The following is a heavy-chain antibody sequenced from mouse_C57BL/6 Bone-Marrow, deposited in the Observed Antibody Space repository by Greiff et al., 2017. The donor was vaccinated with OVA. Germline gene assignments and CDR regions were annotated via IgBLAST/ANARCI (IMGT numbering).Heavy chain of an antibody. CDR2: IYPRSGNT. J-gene: IGHJ1*03. CDR3: AIIYDGFYWYFDV. CDR1: GYTFTSYG. D-gene: IGHD2-3*01. Sequence: QVQLKESGAELARPGASVKLSCKASGYTFTSYGISWVKQRTGQGLEWIGEIYPRSGNTYYNEKFKGKATLTADKSSSTAYMELRSLTSEDSAVYFCAIIYDGFYWYFDVWGTGTTVTVSS. V-gene: IGHV1-81*01.